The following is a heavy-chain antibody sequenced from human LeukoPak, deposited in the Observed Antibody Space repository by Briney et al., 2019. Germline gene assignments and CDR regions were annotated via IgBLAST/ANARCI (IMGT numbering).Heavy chain of an antibody. Sequence: EASVKVSCKASGYTFTGYYMHWVRQAPGQGLEWMGWINPNSGGTNYAQKFQGRVTMTRDTSISTAYMELSRLRSDDTAVYYCARERYYYDSSGIDYWGQGTLVTVSS. D-gene: IGHD3-22*01. CDR3: ARERYYYDSSGIDY. V-gene: IGHV1-2*02. J-gene: IGHJ4*02. CDR1: GYTFTGYY. CDR2: INPNSGGT.